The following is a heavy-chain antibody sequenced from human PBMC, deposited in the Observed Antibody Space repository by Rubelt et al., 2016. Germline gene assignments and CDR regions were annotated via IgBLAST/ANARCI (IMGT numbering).Heavy chain of an antibody. V-gene: IGHV2-70*17. D-gene: IGHD3-10*01. Sequence: QVTLRESGPALVKPTQTLTLTCTFSGFSLTTSGMCVSWIRQFPGKALEWLARIDWDDDKFYSTSLQTRLTISKDTSKNQVVLTMTKMDPVDTATYYCARTKKFGESTRYYFDYWGQGTLVTVSS. CDR1: GFSLTTSGMC. J-gene: IGHJ4*02. CDR3: ARTKKFGESTRYYFDY. CDR2: IDWDDDK.